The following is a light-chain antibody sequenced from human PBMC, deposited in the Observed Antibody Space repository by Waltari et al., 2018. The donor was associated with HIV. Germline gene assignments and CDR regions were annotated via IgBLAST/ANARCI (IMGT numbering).Light chain of an antibody. J-gene: IGLJ2*01. CDR2: EVS. Sequence: QSALTQPASVSGSPGQSITISCTGTSSDVGGYKLVYWYQQHPGNAPKLMIYEVSKRPSGVSNRFSGSKSGNTASLTISGLQAEDEADYYCCAYAGSTTYVIFGGGTKLTVL. V-gene: IGLV2-23*02. CDR3: CAYAGSTTYVI. CDR1: SSDVGGYKL.